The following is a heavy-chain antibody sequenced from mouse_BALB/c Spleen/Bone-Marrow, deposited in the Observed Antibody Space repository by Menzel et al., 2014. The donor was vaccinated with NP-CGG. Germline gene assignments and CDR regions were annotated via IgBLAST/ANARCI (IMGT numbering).Heavy chain of an antibody. CDR3: ARSRTGTYFDY. V-gene: IGHV1-7*01. CDR2: INPSTGYT. D-gene: IGHD4-1*01. J-gene: IGHJ2*01. CDR1: GYTFTSYW. Sequence: LMESGAELAKPGASVKMSCKASGYTFTSYWMHWVKQRPGQGLEWIGYINPSTGYTEYHQKFKDKATLTGDKSSSTAYMQLSSLTSEDSAVYYCARSRTGTYFDYWGQGTTLTVSS.